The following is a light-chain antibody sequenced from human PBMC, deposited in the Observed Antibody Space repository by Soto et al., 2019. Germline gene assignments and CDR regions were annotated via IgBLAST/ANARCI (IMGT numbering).Light chain of an antibody. V-gene: IGKV3-20*01. CDR1: QSISNRY. J-gene: IGKJ1*01. CDR3: QQSGSSPRM. CDR2: AAS. Sequence: TMWPVTLASSTGERAILSCRASQSISNRYLAWYQQMPGRAPRLLIHAASSRAAGIPDRFSGSGSGTDFTLTISSLEPEDVAMYYCQQSGSSPRMFGQGTKVDIK.